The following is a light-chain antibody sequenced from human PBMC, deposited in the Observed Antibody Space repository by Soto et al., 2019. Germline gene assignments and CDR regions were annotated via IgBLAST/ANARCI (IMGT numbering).Light chain of an antibody. CDR2: EVT. CDR3: ISYTDRQPYL. J-gene: IGLJ1*01. CDR1: SSDVGVYNY. V-gene: IGLV2-14*01. Sequence: LTQPAAESWSAGQSITISCTGTSSDVGVYNYVSWFQQHPGKAPHLMIYEVTTRPSGVSNRFSGSKPANTASLTISGLQTDDEADHYCISYTDRQPYLFGTGTKVTVL.